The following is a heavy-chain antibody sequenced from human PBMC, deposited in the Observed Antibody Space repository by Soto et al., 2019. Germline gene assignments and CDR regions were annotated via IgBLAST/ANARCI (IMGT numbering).Heavy chain of an antibody. Sequence: GESLKISCNGSGYSFTSYLIGWVRQMPGKGLEWMGIIYPGDSDTRYSPSFQGQVTISADKSISIAYLQWSSLKASDTAMYYCARHVAGYSPDYWGQGTLVTVSS. J-gene: IGHJ4*02. CDR2: IYPGDSDT. CDR3: ARHVAGYSPDY. CDR1: GYSFTSYL. V-gene: IGHV5-51*01. D-gene: IGHD3-9*01.